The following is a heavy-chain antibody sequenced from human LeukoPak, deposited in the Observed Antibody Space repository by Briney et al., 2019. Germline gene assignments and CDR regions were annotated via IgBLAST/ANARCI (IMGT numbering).Heavy chain of an antibody. J-gene: IGHJ3*02. D-gene: IGHD4-17*01. CDR2: ISYDEGNT. Sequence: PGGSLRLSCAASGFTFSRYGMHWVRQAPGKGLEWVAVISYDEGNTYYADFVKGRFTISRGNSKNTLYLQMNSLRAEDTAMYYCAKPSPTVTIGSGGNAFDIWGQGTMVTVSS. CDR1: GFTFSRYG. CDR3: AKPSPTVTIGSGGNAFDI. V-gene: IGHV3-30*18.